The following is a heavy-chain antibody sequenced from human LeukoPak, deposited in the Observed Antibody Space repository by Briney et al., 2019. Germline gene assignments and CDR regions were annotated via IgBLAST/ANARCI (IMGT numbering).Heavy chain of an antibody. V-gene: IGHV3-33*01. CDR2: IWYDGSNK. D-gene: IGHD2-21*02. J-gene: IGHJ5*02. CDR3: ARDLKGMATAILPWFDP. Sequence: PGGSLRLSCAASGFTFSSYGMHWVRQAPGKGLEWVAVIWYDGSNKYYADSVKGRFTISRDNSKNTLYLQMNSLRAEDTAVYYCARDLKGMATAILPWFDPWGQGTLVTVSS. CDR1: GFTFSSYG.